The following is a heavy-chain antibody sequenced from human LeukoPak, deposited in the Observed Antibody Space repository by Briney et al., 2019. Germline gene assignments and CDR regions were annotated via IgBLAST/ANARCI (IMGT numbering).Heavy chain of an antibody. D-gene: IGHD5-12*01. CDR1: GFTFSGYS. CDR3: ARDPPITAAQPLYYYGMDV. J-gene: IGHJ6*02. CDR2: ISSSSSYI. Sequence: GGSLRLSCAASGFTFSGYSMNWVRQAPGKGLEWVSSISSSSSYIYYADSVKGRFTISRDNSKNTLYLQMNSLRAEDTAVYYCARDPPITAAQPLYYYGMDVWGQGTTVTVSS. V-gene: IGHV3-21*01.